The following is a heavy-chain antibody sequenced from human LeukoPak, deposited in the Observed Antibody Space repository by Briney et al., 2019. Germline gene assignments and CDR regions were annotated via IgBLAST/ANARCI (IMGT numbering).Heavy chain of an antibody. CDR1: GGSISSSNW. CDR2: IYHSGST. V-gene: IGHV4-4*02. Sequence: SGTLSLTCAVSGGSISSSNWWSWVRQPPGKGLEWIGEIYHSGSTNYNPSLKSRVTISVDKSKNQFSLKLSSVTAADTAVYYCAREMDDILTRYFDYWGQGTLVTASS. J-gene: IGHJ4*02. D-gene: IGHD3-9*01. CDR3: AREMDDILTRYFDY.